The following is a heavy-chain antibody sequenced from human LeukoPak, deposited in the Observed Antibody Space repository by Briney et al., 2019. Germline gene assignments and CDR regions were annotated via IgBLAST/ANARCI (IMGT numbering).Heavy chain of an antibody. J-gene: IGHJ4*02. CDR3: AREVRYFALGDY. D-gene: IGHD3-9*01. Sequence: GGSLRLSCAASGFTFSSQSMNWVRQAPGKGLEWVSSISTSSSYIYYADSVKGRFTISRDNAKSSLYLQMNSLRAEDTAVYYCAREVRYFALGDYWGQGTLVTVSS. CDR1: GFTFSSQS. CDR2: ISTSSSYI. V-gene: IGHV3-21*01.